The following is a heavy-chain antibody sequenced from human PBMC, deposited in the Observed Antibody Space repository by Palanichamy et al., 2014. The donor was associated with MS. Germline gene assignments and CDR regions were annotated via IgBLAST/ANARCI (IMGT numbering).Heavy chain of an antibody. V-gene: IGHV4-38-2*01. CDR2: IYHSGST. J-gene: IGHJ5*02. Sequence: QVQLQESGPGLVKPSETLSLTCAISGYSISSGYYWGWIRQPPGKGLEWIGSIYHSGSTYYNPSLKSRVTISVDTSKNQFSLKLTSVTAADTAVYYCARATTYYLGSGSLDPWGQGTLVTVSS. CDR3: ARATTYYLGSGSLDP. CDR1: GYSISSGYY. D-gene: IGHD3-10*01.